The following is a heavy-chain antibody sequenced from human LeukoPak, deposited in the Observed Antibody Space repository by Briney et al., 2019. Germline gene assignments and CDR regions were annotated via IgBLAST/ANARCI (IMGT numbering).Heavy chain of an antibody. D-gene: IGHD6-13*01. CDR2: ISSSGSTI. V-gene: IGHV3-11*01. Sequence: PGGSLRLSCAASGFTFSDYYVSWIRQAPGKGLEWVSYISSSGSTIYYADSVKGRFTISRDNAKNSLYLQMNSLRAEDTAVYYCARVAKISSSWTTYYFDYWGQGTLVTVSS. CDR3: ARVAKISSSWTTYYFDY. CDR1: GFTFSDYY. J-gene: IGHJ4*02.